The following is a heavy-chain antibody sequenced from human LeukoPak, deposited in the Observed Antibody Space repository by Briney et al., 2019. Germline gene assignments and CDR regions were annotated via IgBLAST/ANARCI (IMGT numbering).Heavy chain of an antibody. V-gene: IGHV3-23*01. CDR2: ISNNGGYT. CDR1: GFTSSSSA. D-gene: IGHD2-15*01. CDR3: AKQLGYCSDGSCYSPY. Sequence: GGSLRLSCAASGFTSSSSAMRWVRQAPGKGLEWVSAISNNGGYTYYADSVQGRFTISRDNSKSTLCLQMNSLRAEDTAVYYCAKQLGYCSDGSCYSPYWGQGTLVTVSS. J-gene: IGHJ4*02.